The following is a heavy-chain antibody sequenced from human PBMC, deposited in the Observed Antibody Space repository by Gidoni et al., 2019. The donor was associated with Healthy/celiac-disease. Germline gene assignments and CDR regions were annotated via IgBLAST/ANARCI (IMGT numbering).Heavy chain of an antibody. Sequence: QVQLVQSDAEVKKPGASVKDSCKASGYTFTSYGVTWVRQAPGQGLEWMGWISAYNGTTNYSQKFQGRATMPTDTSTSTAYMELGSLRSDDTAVYHCAREWPGKIDYWGQGTLVTVSS. D-gene: IGHD3-10*01. CDR3: AREWPGKIDY. V-gene: IGHV1-18*01. J-gene: IGHJ4*02. CDR2: ISAYNGTT. CDR1: GYTFTSYG.